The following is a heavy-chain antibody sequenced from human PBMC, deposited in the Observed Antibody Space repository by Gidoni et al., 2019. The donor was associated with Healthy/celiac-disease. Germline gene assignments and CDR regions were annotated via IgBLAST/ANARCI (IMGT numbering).Heavy chain of an antibody. CDR3: ARAFGGYSFDY. V-gene: IGHV3-48*03. Sequence: EVQLVESGGGLVQPGGSLRLSCAASGFTFSSYEMNWVRQAPGKGLEWVSYISSSGSTIYYADSVKGRFTISRDNAKNSLYLQMNSLRAEDTAVYYCARAFGGYSFDYWGQGTLVTVSS. J-gene: IGHJ4*02. CDR1: GFTFSSYE. CDR2: ISSSGSTI. D-gene: IGHD2-21*01.